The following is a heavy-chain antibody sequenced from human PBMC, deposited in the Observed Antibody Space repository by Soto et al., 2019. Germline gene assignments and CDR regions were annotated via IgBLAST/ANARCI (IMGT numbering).Heavy chain of an antibody. CDR3: ARGYCSSTSCFRHGMDV. Sequence: AVKVSCKASGGTFSSYAMSWVRQAPGQGLEWMGGIMPIFGTANYAQKFQGRVTITADNSTSTAYMELSSLRSEDTAVYYCARGYCSSTSCFRHGMDVWGQGTTVTVSS. CDR1: GGTFSSYA. J-gene: IGHJ6*02. D-gene: IGHD2-2*01. V-gene: IGHV1-69*06. CDR2: IMPIFGTA.